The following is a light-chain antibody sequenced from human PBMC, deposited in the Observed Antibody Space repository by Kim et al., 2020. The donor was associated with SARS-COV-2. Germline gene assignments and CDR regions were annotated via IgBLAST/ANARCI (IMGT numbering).Light chain of an antibody. V-gene: IGLV3-21*04. CDR2: YDS. CDR1: NIGSKS. Sequence: SYELTQPPSVSVAPGKTARITCGGNNIGSKSVHWYQQKPGQAPVLVIYYDSDRHSGIPERFSGSNSGNTATLTISRVEAGDEADYYRQVWDSSSDHWVFGAGTKLTVL. J-gene: IGLJ3*02. CDR3: QVWDSSSDHWV.